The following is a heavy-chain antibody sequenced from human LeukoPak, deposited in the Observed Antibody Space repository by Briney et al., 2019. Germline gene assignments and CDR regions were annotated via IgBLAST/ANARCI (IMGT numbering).Heavy chain of an antibody. CDR1: GFTFSSYA. V-gene: IGHV3-30*04. D-gene: IGHD3-22*01. Sequence: GRSLRLSCAASGFTFSSYAMHWVRQAPGKGLEWLAVISYDGSNKYYADSVKGRFTISRDNSKNTLYLQMNSLRAEDTAVYYCARDPARRDRTKGYYDSSGYYYGVFDYWGQGTLVTVSS. J-gene: IGHJ4*02. CDR2: ISYDGSNK. CDR3: ARDPARRDRTKGYYDSSGYYYGVFDY.